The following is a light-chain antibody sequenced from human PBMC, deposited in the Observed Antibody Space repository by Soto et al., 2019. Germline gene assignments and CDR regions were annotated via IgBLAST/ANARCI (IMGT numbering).Light chain of an antibody. CDR3: SSCAGSNIVV. Sequence: QSALTQPHSASGSPGQSVTVSCTGTSSDVGAYNCVSWYQQYPGKAPKLIIYEVSQRPSGVPDRFSGSKSGNTASLTVSGLQAEDEADYYCSSCAGSNIVVFGGGTKLTVL. CDR2: EVS. CDR1: SSDVGAYNC. V-gene: IGLV2-8*01. J-gene: IGLJ2*01.